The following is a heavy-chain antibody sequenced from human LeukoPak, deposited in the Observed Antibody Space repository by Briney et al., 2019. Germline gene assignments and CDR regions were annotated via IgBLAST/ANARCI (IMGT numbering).Heavy chain of an antibody. V-gene: IGHV4-59*01. J-gene: IGHJ4*02. CDR3: ARASISIAGPFDY. CDR2: IYYRGST. D-gene: IGHD6-13*01. Sequence: SETLSLTCTVSGDSISSYYWSWIRQPPGKGLEWIGYIYYRGSTSYNPSLNSRVTISVDTSKNQFSLRLSSVTTADTAVYYCARASISIAGPFDYWGQGTLVTVSS. CDR1: GDSISSYY.